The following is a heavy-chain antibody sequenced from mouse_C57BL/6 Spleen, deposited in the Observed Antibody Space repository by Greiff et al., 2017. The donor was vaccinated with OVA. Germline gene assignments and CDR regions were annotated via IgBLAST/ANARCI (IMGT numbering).Heavy chain of an antibody. CDR3: ASNWSWFAY. CDR2: INPNNGGT. V-gene: IGHV1-26*01. J-gene: IGHJ3*01. D-gene: IGHD4-1*02. CDR1: GYTFTDYY. Sequence: EVQLQQSGPELVKPGASVKISCKASGYTFTDYYMNWVKQSHGKSLEWIGDINPNNGGTSYNQKFKGKATLTVDKSSSTAYMELRSLTSEDSAVXYCASNWSWFAYWGQGTLVTVSA.